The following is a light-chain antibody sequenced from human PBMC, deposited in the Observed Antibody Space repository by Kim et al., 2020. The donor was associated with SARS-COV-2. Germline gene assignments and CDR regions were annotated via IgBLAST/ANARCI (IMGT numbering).Light chain of an antibody. CDR2: RTD. V-gene: IGLV1-47*01. CDR1: SSNIGSNY. Sequence: QAVVTQPPSASGTPGQRVTISCSGASSNIGSNYVYWYHQLPGTAPQLLISRTDQRPSGVPDRFSGSKSGTSASLAISGLRSEDEADYYCAAWDDTLSGVVFGGGTQLTVL. J-gene: IGLJ2*01. CDR3: AAWDDTLSGVV.